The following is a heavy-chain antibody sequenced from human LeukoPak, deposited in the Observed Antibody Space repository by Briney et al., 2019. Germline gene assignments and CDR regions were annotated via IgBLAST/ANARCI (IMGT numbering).Heavy chain of an antibody. CDR3: AKGPKTYYDSSGYLLFDY. V-gene: IGHV3-23*01. D-gene: IGHD3-22*01. Sequence: GGSLRLSCAASGFTFSSYWMHRVRQAPGKGLEWVSAISGSGGSTYYADSVKGRFTISRDNSKNTLYLQMNSLRAEDTAVYYCAKGPKTYYDSSGYLLFDYWGQGTLVTVSS. CDR2: ISGSGGST. J-gene: IGHJ4*02. CDR1: GFTFSSYW.